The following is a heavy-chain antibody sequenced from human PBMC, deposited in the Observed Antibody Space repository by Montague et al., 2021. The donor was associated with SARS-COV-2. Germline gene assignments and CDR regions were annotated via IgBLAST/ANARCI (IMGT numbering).Heavy chain of an antibody. Sequence: SETLSLTCAVYGGSFSGYYWCWIRQPPGKGLEWIGEINHSGSANYNPSLKIRVTISVDTSKNQFSLKLSSVTAADTAVYYCARVRYYGSGTSLGMDVWGQGTTVTVSS. CDR2: INHSGSA. V-gene: IGHV4-34*01. J-gene: IGHJ6*02. CDR3: ARVRYYGSGTSLGMDV. CDR1: GGSFSGYY. D-gene: IGHD3-10*01.